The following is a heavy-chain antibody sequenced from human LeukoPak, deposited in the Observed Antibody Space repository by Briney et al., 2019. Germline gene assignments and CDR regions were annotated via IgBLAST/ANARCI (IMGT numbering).Heavy chain of an antibody. J-gene: IGHJ4*02. CDR1: GFSFTTYG. CDR2: ISYDGRNQ. V-gene: IGHV3-30*18. D-gene: IGHD1-26*01. Sequence: GGSLRLSCAASGFSFTTYGMHWVRQAPLKGLEWLAAISYDGRNQNYADSVKGRFTIFRDNSQNTLYLQMNSLRAEDTALYYCVKDRTINGRSSPFDSWGQGTLVTVSS. CDR3: VKDRTINGRSSPFDS.